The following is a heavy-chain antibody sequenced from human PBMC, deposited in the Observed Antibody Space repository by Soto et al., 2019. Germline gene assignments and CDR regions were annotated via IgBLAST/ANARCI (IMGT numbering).Heavy chain of an antibody. CDR1: GFTFTRYS. CDR3: ARDSDDLTSNFDY. Sequence: EVQLVESGGGLVKPGGSLRLSCAASGFTFTRYSMNWVRQAPGKGLEWVSSISSTTNYIYYADSMKGRFTVSRDNAKNSVYLERNSLSAEDTAVYYCARDSDDLTSNFDYWGQGNLVTVSS. J-gene: IGHJ4*02. CDR2: ISSTTNYI. V-gene: IGHV3-21*01.